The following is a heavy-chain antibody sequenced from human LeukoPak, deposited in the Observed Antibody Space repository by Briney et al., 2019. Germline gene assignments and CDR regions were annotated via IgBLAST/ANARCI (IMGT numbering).Heavy chain of an antibody. CDR3: ASVLPVSGLDH. V-gene: IGHV4-39*01. J-gene: IGHJ4*02. CDR1: GASITNKSYY. Sequence: SETLSLTCSVSGASITNKSYYWAWIRQPPGKGLEWIGSIYHSGSTYYNESLKSRVTLSVDTSKNQFSLKLTSLTATDTAIYYCASVLPVSGLDHWGQGTLATVSS. D-gene: IGHD3-10*01. CDR2: IYHSGST.